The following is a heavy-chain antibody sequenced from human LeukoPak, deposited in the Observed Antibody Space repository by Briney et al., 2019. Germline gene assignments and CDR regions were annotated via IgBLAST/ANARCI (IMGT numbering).Heavy chain of an antibody. D-gene: IGHD6-13*01. CDR2: IYSGGST. V-gene: IGHV3-66*01. J-gene: IGHJ4*02. CDR3: ARDSSLGYSSSWYVWDY. Sequence: PGGSLRLSCAASGFTVSSNYMSWVRQAPGKGLEWVSVIYSGGSTYYADSSKDRFTISRDNSKNTLYLQMNSLRAEDTAVYYCARDSSLGYSSSWYVWDYWGQGTLVTVSS. CDR1: GFTVSSNY.